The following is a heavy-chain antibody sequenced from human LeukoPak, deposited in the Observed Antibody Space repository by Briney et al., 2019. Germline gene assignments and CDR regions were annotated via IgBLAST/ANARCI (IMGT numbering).Heavy chain of an antibody. CDR2: MNPNSGNT. CDR1: GYTFTSYD. D-gene: IGHD3-9*01. V-gene: IGHV1-8*03. CDR3: ARGFRLRYFDWLSELYYYYMDV. Sequence: VASVTVSCKASGYTFTSYDMNWVRQATGQGLEWMGWMNPNSGNTDYAQKFQGRVTITRNTSISTAYMELSSLRSEDTAVYYCARGFRLRYFDWLSELYYYYMDVWGKGTTVTVSS. J-gene: IGHJ6*03.